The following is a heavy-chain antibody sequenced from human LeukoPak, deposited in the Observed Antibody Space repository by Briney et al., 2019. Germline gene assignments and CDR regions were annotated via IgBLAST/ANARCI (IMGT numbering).Heavy chain of an antibody. V-gene: IGHV3-15*01. Sequence: GGSLRLSCAASGFTFSKAWMNWCRQAPGKGLEWVGRIKSKTDGGTTDYAAPVKGRFTISRDDSRNTLYLQMISLKTEDTAVYYCTTDIWPYTEKEYWGQGTLVTVSS. CDR1: GFTFSKAW. J-gene: IGHJ4*02. D-gene: IGHD2-2*02. CDR3: TTDIWPYTEKEY. CDR2: IKSKTDGGTT.